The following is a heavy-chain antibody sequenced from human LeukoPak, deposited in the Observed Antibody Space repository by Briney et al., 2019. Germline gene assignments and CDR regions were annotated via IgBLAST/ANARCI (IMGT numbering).Heavy chain of an antibody. CDR2: ISSNGGST. Sequence: GGSLRLSCSASGFTFSSYAMHWVRQAPGKGLEYVSAISSNGGSTYYADSVKGRFTISRDNSKNTLYPQMSSLRAEDTTVYYCVKGRAGVVVPAAIDAFDIWGQGTMVTVSS. CDR1: GFTFSSYA. D-gene: IGHD2-2*01. J-gene: IGHJ3*02. CDR3: VKGRAGVVVPAAIDAFDI. V-gene: IGHV3-64D*06.